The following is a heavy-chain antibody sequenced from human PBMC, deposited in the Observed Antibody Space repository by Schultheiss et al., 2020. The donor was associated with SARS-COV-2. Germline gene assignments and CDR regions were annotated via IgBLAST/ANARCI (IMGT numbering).Heavy chain of an antibody. V-gene: IGHV4-61*05. CDR3: ARAMTTVTQIDY. Sequence: SETLSLTCTVSGGSISSNSYYWGWIRQPPGKGLEWIGNVYYTGSTNYNPSLGSRFSISVDTSKNQLSLKLSSVTAADTAVYYCARAMTTVTQIDYWGQGTLVTVSS. CDR1: GGSISSNSYY. D-gene: IGHD4-11*01. CDR2: VYYTGST. J-gene: IGHJ4*02.